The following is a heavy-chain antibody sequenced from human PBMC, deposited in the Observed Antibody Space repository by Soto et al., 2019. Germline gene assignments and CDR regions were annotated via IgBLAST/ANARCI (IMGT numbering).Heavy chain of an antibody. D-gene: IGHD4-17*01. J-gene: IGHJ4*02. CDR3: ANYPTTVTSDY. Sequence: SETLSLTCTVSGGSISSNNWWTWVRQPPGKGLEWIGYIYYSGSSNYNPSLKSRITISVDTSKNQFSLKLSSVTAADTAVYYCANYPTTVTSDYWGQGTLVTVSS. CDR2: IYYSGSS. V-gene: IGHV4-4*02. CDR1: GGSISSNN.